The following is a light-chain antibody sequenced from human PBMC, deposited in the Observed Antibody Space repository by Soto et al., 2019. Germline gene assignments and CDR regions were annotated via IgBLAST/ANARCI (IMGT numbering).Light chain of an antibody. V-gene: IGKV4-1*01. Sequence: DIVMTQSPDSLAVSLGERATINCKSSQSVLYSSNNKNYLAWYQQKPGRPPKLLIYWASTRESGVPDRFSGSGSGTDFTLTISSLQAEDVAVYYCQQYYSNTLTFGGGTKVEIK. CDR3: QQYYSNTLT. J-gene: IGKJ4*01. CDR1: QSVLYSSNNKNY. CDR2: WAS.